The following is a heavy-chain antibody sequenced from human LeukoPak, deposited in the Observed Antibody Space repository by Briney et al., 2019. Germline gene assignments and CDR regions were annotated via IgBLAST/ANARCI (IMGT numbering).Heavy chain of an antibody. D-gene: IGHD2-2*02. CDR1: GGSISSGDYY. CDR3: ARYCSSTSCYTNFDY. V-gene: IGHV4-30-4*08. CDR2: IYYSGST. J-gene: IGHJ4*02. Sequence: PSETLSLTCTVSGGSISSGDYYWSWLRQPPGTGLEWIGYIYYSGSTYYNPSLKSRVTISVDTSKNQFSLKLSSVTAADTAVYYCARYCSSTSCYTNFDYWGQGTLVTVSS.